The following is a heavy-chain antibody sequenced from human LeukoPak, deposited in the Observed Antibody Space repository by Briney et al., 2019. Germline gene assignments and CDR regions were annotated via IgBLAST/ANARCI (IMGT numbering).Heavy chain of an antibody. CDR1: GVSISSSSYY. CDR2: IYYSGST. Sequence: SETLSLTCTVPGVSISSSSYYWGWIRQPPGKGLEWIVSIYYSGSTYYNPSLKSRVTISVDTSKNQFSLKLSSVTAADTAVYYCARHHSGSYYYGMDVWGQGTTVTVSS. CDR3: ARHHSGSYYYGMDV. D-gene: IGHD1-26*01. J-gene: IGHJ6*02. V-gene: IGHV4-39*01.